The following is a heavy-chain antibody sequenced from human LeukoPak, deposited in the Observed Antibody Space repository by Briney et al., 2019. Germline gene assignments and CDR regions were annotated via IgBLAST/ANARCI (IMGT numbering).Heavy chain of an antibody. V-gene: IGHV3-23*01. CDR3: AKLGSSGYYPDIFDY. J-gene: IGHJ4*02. D-gene: IGHD3-22*01. Sequence: GGSLRLSCAASGFTFSSYAMSWVRQAPRKGLEWVSAISGSGGSTYYADSVKGRFTISRDNSKNTLYLQMNSLRAEDTAVYYCAKLGSSGYYPDIFDYWGQGTLVTVSS. CDR2: ISGSGGST. CDR1: GFTFSSYA.